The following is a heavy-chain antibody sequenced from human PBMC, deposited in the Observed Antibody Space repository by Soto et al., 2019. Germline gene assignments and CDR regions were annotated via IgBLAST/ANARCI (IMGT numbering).Heavy chain of an antibody. CDR3: ARDGGVNGDYVLGNGMDV. Sequence: QVQLVQSGAEVKKPGSSVKVSCKASGGTFSSYAISWVRQAPGQGLEWMGGIIPIFGTANYAQKFQGRVTITADESTRTAYMELSSLRSEDTAVYYCARDGGVNGDYVLGNGMDVWGQGTTVTVSS. J-gene: IGHJ6*02. V-gene: IGHV1-69*01. CDR1: GGTFSSYA. D-gene: IGHD3-16*01. CDR2: IIPIFGTA.